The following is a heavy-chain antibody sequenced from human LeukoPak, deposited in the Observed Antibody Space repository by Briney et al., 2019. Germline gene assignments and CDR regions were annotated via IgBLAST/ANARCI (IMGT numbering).Heavy chain of an antibody. J-gene: IGHJ4*02. Sequence: GGSLRLSCAASGFTFSSYSMNWVRQAPGKGLEWVSSISSSSSYIYYADSVKGRFTISRDNSKNTLYLQMNSLRAEDTAVYYCAKDAHDYGGRSPLWWGQGTLVTVSS. CDR3: AKDAHDYGGRSPLW. CDR2: ISSSSSYI. V-gene: IGHV3-21*04. CDR1: GFTFSSYS. D-gene: IGHD4-23*01.